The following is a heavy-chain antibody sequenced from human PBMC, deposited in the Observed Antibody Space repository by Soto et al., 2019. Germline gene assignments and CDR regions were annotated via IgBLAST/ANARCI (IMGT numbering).Heavy chain of an antibody. CDR1: GFTFRNSG. D-gene: IGHD1-26*01. Sequence: GGSLRLSCAASGFTFRNSGMHWVRQAPGKAPEWLAVIWFDASKTYYADSVKGRFIVSRDNSENTLFLQMSSLRVDDTAVYFCARDLARGHEGAKLDRWGRGTLVTVSS. V-gene: IGHV3-33*01. J-gene: IGHJ5*02. CDR3: ARDLARGHEGAKLDR. CDR2: IWFDASKT.